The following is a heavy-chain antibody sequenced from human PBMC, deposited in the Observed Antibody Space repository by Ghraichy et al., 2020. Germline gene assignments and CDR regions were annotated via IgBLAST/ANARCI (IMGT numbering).Heavy chain of an antibody. V-gene: IGHV6-1*01. J-gene: IGHJ4*02. CDR2: TYYRSKWYN. CDR1: RDSVSGNSVS. CDR3: ARDPSGYVFDY. D-gene: IGHD5-12*01. Sequence: SQTLSLTCAISRDSVSGNSVSWNWIRQSPSRGLEWLRRTYYRSKWYNDYALSVKSRITINPDTSKNQFSLQLNSVTPEDTAVYYCARDPSGYVFDYWGQGTLVTVSS.